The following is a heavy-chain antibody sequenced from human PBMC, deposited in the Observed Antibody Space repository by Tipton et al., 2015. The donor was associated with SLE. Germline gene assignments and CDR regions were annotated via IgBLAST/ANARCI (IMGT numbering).Heavy chain of an antibody. CDR2: IYYSGGT. J-gene: IGHJ6*03. Sequence: TLSLTCTVSGGSISSSSYYWGWIRQPPGKGLEWIGSIYYSGGTYYNPSLKSRVTISVDTSKNQFSLKLSSVTAADTAVYYCARVVGVYYYYYMDVWGKGTTVTVSS. V-gene: IGHV4-39*07. CDR3: ARVVGVYYYYYMDV. D-gene: IGHD1-26*01. CDR1: GGSISSSSYY.